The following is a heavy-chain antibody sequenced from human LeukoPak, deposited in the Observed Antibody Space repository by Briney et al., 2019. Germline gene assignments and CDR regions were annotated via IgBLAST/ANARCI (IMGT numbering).Heavy chain of an antibody. CDR2: IYNSGST. CDR3: AREYRSSWYLNWFDP. V-gene: IGHV4-39*07. D-gene: IGHD6-13*01. CDR1: GASISGSGYY. Sequence: SETLSLTCTVSGASISGSGYYWGWIRQPPGKGLEWIGNIYNSGSTYYNPSLKSRVTISIDTSKNQFSLKLSSVTAADTAVYYCAREYRSSWYLNWFDPWGQGTLVTVSS. J-gene: IGHJ5*02.